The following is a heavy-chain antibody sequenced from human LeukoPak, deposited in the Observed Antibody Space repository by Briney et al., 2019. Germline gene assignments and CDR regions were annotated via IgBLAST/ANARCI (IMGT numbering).Heavy chain of an antibody. CDR3: ARALLTSPPDYGMDV. Sequence: GGSLRLSCAASGFTFSSYGMHWVRQAPGKGLEWVAVIWYDGSNKYYADSVKGRFTVSRDNSKNTLYLQMNSLRAEDTAVYYCARALLTSPPDYGMDVWGKGTTVTVSS. V-gene: IGHV3-33*01. CDR2: IWYDGSNK. CDR1: GFTFSSYG. D-gene: IGHD2/OR15-2a*01. J-gene: IGHJ6*04.